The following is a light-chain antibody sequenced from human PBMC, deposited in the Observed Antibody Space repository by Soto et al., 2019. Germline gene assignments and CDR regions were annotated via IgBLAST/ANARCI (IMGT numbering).Light chain of an antibody. J-gene: IGKJ1*01. Sequence: EIVLTQSPGTLSLSPGERATLSCRASQSVRSNFLAWYQQKPGQAPRLLIYGASNRATGIPDRFSGSGSGTEFTLTISSLQPDDFATYYCQQYNSYSPEFGQGTKVEIK. CDR2: GAS. CDR3: QQYNSYSPE. CDR1: QSVRSNF. V-gene: IGKV3-20*01.